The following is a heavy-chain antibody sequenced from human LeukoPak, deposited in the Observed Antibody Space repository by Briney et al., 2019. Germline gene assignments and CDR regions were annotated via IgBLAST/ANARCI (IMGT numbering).Heavy chain of an antibody. J-gene: IGHJ5*02. Sequence: SETLALTCTVSGGSISSDYWNWIRQPPGKGLEWIGYIYYSGSTNYNPSLKSRVTISVDTSKTQVSLKLSSVTAADTAVYYCAVMYSSSWYWFEPWGQGTLVTVSS. CDR3: AVMYSSSWYWFEP. CDR2: IYYSGST. CDR1: GGSISSDY. D-gene: IGHD6-13*01. V-gene: IGHV4-59*08.